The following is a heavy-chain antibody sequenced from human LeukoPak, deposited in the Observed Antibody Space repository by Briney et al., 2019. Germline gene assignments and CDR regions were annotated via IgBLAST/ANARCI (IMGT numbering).Heavy chain of an antibody. J-gene: IGHJ6*02. CDR1: GFTFDDYA. CDR3: AKVKLGSKSYYYYGMDV. V-gene: IGHV3-43*02. D-gene: IGHD4-11*01. CDR2: ISGDGGST. Sequence: QPGGSLRLSCAASGFTFDDYAMHWVRQAPGKGLEWVSLISGDGGSTYYADSVKGRFTISRDNSKNSLYLQMNSLRTEDTALYYRAKVKLGSKSYYYYGMDVWGQGTTVTVSS.